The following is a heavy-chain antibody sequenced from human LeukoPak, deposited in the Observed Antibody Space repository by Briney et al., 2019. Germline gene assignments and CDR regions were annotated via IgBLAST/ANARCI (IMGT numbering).Heavy chain of an antibody. CDR2: IWYDGSNK. V-gene: IGHV3-33*01. CDR1: GFTFSNYG. J-gene: IGHJ4*02. D-gene: IGHD6-13*01. CDR3: ARDLTQLALFDY. Sequence: GGSLRLSCAASGFTFSNYGMHWVRQAPGKGLEWVAVIWYDGSNKYCADSVKGRFTLSRDNSKNTLFLQMNSLRPEDTAVYFCARDLTQLALFDYWGQGTLVTVSS.